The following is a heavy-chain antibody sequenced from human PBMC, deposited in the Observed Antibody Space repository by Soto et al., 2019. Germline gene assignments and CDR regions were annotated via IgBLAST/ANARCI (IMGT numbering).Heavy chain of an antibody. CDR1: GFTFSSYG. D-gene: IGHD4-17*01. J-gene: IGHJ6*03. V-gene: IGHV3-30*18. CDR3: AKLMTTVTQLYYYYYMDV. CDR2: ISYDGSNK. Sequence: QVQLVESGGGVVQPGRSLRLSCAASGFTFSSYGMHWVRQAPGKGLEWVAVISYDGSNKYYADSAKGRFTISRDNSKNTLYLQMNSLRAEDTAVYYCAKLMTTVTQLYYYYYMDVWGKGTTVTVSS.